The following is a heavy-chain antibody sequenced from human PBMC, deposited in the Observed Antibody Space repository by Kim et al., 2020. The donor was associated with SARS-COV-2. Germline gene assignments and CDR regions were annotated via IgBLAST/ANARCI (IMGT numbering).Heavy chain of an antibody. CDR3: ARGGASGSFLGVNYGLDV. CDR1: GFTFSGYW. D-gene: IGHD3-10*01. J-gene: IGHJ6*02. CDR2: ISTDGNNK. Sequence: GGSLRLSCAASGFTFSGYWMHWVRQPPGKGLVWVSRISTDGNNKDYADSVRGRFTISRDNTKNTLYLQMISLRVEDTALYFCARGGASGSFLGVNYGLDVWGQGTTVTVSS. V-gene: IGHV3-74*01.